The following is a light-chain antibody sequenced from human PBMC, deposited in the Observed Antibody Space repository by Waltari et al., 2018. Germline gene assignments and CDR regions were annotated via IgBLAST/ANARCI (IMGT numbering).Light chain of an antibody. Sequence: DIQMTQSPYTLSASVGDTATITCRASQSISSWLAWYQQKPGKAPKLLIHKASTLESGVPSRFSGSGSGTEFTLTIDSLLPDDFATYYCQQYSNYPYTFGQGTKLEI. CDR2: KAS. CDR1: QSISSW. CDR3: QQYSNYPYT. J-gene: IGKJ2*01. V-gene: IGKV1-5*03.